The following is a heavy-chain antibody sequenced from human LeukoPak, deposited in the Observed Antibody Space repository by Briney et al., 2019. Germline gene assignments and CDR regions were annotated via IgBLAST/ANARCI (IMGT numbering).Heavy chain of an antibody. CDR3: AKDRWRDGSSSFDN. V-gene: IGHV1-18*01. Sequence: ASVKVSCKASGYRFSSFGINWMRQAPGQGLEWMGWISAYNGDTNYAQKLQGRVTMTTDTSTSTAYMELRSLRSDDTAVYYCAKDRWRDGSSSFDNWGQGTLVTVSS. D-gene: IGHD6-6*01. J-gene: IGHJ4*02. CDR1: GYRFSSFG. CDR2: ISAYNGDT.